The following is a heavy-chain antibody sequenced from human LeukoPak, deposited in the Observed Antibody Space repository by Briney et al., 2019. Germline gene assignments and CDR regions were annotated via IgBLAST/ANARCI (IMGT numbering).Heavy chain of an antibody. Sequence: ASVKVSCKASGYTFTSYDINWVRQATGQGLEWMGWMNPNSGNTGYAQKFQGRVTITRNTSISTAYMELSSLRSEDTAVYYCARLLRAPHYHYYYMDVWGKGTTVTVSS. J-gene: IGHJ6*03. CDR3: ARLLRAPHYHYYYMDV. CDR1: GYTFTSYD. CDR2: MNPNSGNT. D-gene: IGHD3-10*01. V-gene: IGHV1-8*03.